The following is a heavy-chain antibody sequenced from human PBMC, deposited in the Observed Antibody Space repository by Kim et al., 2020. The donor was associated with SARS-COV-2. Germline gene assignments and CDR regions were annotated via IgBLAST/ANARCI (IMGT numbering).Heavy chain of an antibody. V-gene: IGHV3-23*05. CDR3: AKDHPSDGRPTFDS. Sequence: GGSLRLSCAASGFTFSRRAMSWVRQAPGKGLEWIASVNNGNNPYYAASVRGRFTVSSDNNKDTVYLQMNSLRAEDTALYYCAKDHPSDGRPTFDSWGQGT. D-gene: IGHD2-15*01. J-gene: IGHJ4*02. CDR2: VNNGNNP. CDR1: GFTFSRRA.